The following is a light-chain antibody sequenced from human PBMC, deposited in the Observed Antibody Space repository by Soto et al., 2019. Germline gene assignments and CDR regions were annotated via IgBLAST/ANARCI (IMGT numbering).Light chain of an antibody. Sequence: IQMTQSPSSLSASVGDRVTITCRASQGISSGLAWYQQKPGKAPKLLIYDGSSLVSGGPSRCSGSVSGSEYSLTISSLQPDDFATYYCQQYNCYSPWTFGQGTKVDIK. CDR3: QQYNCYSPWT. J-gene: IGKJ1*01. CDR2: DGS. CDR1: QGISSG. V-gene: IGKV1-5*01.